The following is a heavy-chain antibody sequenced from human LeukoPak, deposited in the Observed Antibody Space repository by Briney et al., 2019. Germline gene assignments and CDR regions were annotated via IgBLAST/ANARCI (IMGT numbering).Heavy chain of an antibody. CDR2: VYYTGST. CDR3: ARYLAAGYFDL. D-gene: IGHD6-25*01. J-gene: IGHJ2*01. CDR1: GGSIVSYY. V-gene: IGHV4-59*08. Sequence: SETLSLTCTVSGGSIVSYYWSWIRQPPGKGLEWIGYVYYTGSTNYNPSLKSRVTISVDTSKNQFSLKLSSVTAADTAVYYCARYLAAGYFDLWGRGTLVTVSS.